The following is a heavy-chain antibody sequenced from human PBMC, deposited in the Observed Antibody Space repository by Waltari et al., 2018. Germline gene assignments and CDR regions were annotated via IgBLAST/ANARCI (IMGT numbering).Heavy chain of an antibody. V-gene: IGHV3-30-3*01. CDR1: GFTFSSYA. CDR3: ARGLDNGDY. Sequence: QVQLVESGGGVVQPGRSLRLSCAASGFTFSSYAMHWVRQAPGKGLEWVAVISYDGSNKYYADSVKGRFTISRDNSKNTLYLQMNSLRAEDTAVYYCARGLDNGDYWGQGTLVTVSS. CDR2: ISYDGSNK. J-gene: IGHJ4*02. D-gene: IGHD1-20*01.